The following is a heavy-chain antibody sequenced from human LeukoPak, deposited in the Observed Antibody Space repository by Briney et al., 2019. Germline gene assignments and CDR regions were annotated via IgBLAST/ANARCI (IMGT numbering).Heavy chain of an antibody. CDR3: ARGHSPVTTKVSYFQH. CDR2: IYPSGNT. CDR1: GVPINRGGFS. V-gene: IGHV4-30-2*01. J-gene: IGHJ1*01. D-gene: IGHD5-12*01. Sequence: SETLSLTCAVSGVPINRGGFSWNWIRQPPGKGLEWIGYIYPSGNTLYNPSLKSRVTILVDTSKNQFSLKLSSVTAADTAVYYCARGHSPVTTKVSYFQHWGQGTLVTVSS.